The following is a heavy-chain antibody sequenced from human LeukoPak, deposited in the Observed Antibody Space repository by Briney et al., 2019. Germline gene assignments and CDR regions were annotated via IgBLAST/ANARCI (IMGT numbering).Heavy chain of an antibody. CDR1: GGSISSGGYS. CDR3: ARRGGSADAFDI. Sequence: TLSLTCSVSGGSISSGGYSWSWTRQPPGKGLEWIGYIYHSGSTYYNPSLKSRVTISVDRSKNQFSLKLSSVTAADTAVYYCARRGGSADAFDIWGQGTMVTVSS. D-gene: IGHD3-10*01. J-gene: IGHJ3*02. V-gene: IGHV4-30-2*01. CDR2: IYHSGST.